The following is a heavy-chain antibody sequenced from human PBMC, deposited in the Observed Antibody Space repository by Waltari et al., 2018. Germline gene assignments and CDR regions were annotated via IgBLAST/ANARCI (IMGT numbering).Heavy chain of an antibody. V-gene: IGHV3-43D*04. J-gene: IGHJ3*02. D-gene: IGHD4-17*01. Sequence: EVQLVESGGVVVQPGGSLRLSCAASGFTFDDYAMYWVRQAPGKGLEWVSLISWDGGSTYYADSVKGRFTISRDNSKNSLYLQMNSLRAEDTALYYCATQTYGDYETYAFDIWGQGTMVTVSS. CDR3: ATQTYGDYETYAFDI. CDR2: ISWDGGST. CDR1: GFTFDDYA.